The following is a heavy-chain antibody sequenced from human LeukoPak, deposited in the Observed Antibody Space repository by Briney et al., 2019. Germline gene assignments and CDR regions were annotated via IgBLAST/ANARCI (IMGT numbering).Heavy chain of an antibody. V-gene: IGHV4-4*07. D-gene: IGHD2-2*01. Sequence: SETLSLTCTVSGGSISSYYWSWIRQPAGKGLEWIGRIYTSGSTNYNPSLKSRVTMSVDTSKNQFSLKLGSVTAADTAVYYCARSSVVVVPAAMGWFDPWGQGTLVTVSS. CDR2: IYTSGST. CDR3: ARSSVVVVPAAMGWFDP. CDR1: GGSISSYY. J-gene: IGHJ5*02.